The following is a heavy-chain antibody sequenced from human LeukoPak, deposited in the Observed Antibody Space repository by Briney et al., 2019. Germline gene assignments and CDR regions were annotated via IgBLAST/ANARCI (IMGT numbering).Heavy chain of an antibody. D-gene: IGHD3-10*01. CDR2: IYHSGST. CDR1: GHSISSAYY. Sequence: PSETLSLTCTVSGHSISSAYYWGWIRQSPGKGLEWIGTIYHSGSTYYNPSLKSRVTISIDTSKNQFSLKLSSVTAADTAVYYCARGGPPYGYYYYYYMDVWGKGTTVTVSS. V-gene: IGHV4-38-2*02. J-gene: IGHJ6*03. CDR3: ARGGPPYGYYYYYYMDV.